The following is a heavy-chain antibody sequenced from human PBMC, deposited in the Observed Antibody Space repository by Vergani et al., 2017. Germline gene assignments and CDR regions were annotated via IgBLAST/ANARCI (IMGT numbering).Heavy chain of an antibody. J-gene: IGHJ4*02. CDR2: IKQDGSEK. Sequence: EVQLVESGGGLVQPGGSLRLSCAASGFTFSSYWMSWVRQAPGKGLEGVANIKQDGSEKYYVDSVKGRFTISRDNAKNSLYLQMNSLRAEDTAVYYCARELWFGEYTPLGYWGQGTLVTVSS. D-gene: IGHD3-10*01. V-gene: IGHV3-7*01. CDR1: GFTFSSYW. CDR3: ARELWFGEYTPLGY.